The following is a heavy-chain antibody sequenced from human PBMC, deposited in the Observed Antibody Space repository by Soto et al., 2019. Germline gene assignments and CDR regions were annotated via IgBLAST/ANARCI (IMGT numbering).Heavy chain of an antibody. CDR3: AREGSSSFHWFDP. J-gene: IGHJ5*02. V-gene: IGHV3-33*01. D-gene: IGHD6-6*01. CDR2: IWYDGSKK. CDR1: GFTFNIYG. Sequence: PGGSLRLSCAASGFTFNIYGMHWVRQAPGKGLEWVAVIWYDGSKKYYADSVKGRFTISRDNSKNTLFLQMNSLRVEDTAVYYCAREGSSSFHWFDPWGQGTLVTVS.